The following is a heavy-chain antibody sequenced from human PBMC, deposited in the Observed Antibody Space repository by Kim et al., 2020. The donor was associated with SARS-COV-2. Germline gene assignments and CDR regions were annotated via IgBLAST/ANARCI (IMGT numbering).Heavy chain of an antibody. CDR2: ISYDGSNK. Sequence: GGSLRLSCAASGFTFSSYGMHWVRQAPGKGLEWVAVISYDGSNKYYADSVKGRFTISRDNSKNTLYLQMNSLRAEDTAVYYCAKDFPLGAGYGGNPEFDYWGQGTLVTVSS. CDR3: AKDFPLGAGYGGNPEFDY. CDR1: GFTFSSYG. J-gene: IGHJ4*02. D-gene: IGHD2-15*01. V-gene: IGHV3-30*18.